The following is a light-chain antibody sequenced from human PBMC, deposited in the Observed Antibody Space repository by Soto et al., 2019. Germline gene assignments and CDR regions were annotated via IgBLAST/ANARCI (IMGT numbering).Light chain of an antibody. V-gene: IGKV3-20*01. J-gene: IGKJ1*01. Sequence: DNVMTQSPDTLSVSPGDRATLSCRASRIIGHNYLAWYQQKRGQPPRLLIYATSTRATGIPDRFSGSGSVTNFTLTISRLEPEDFAVYYCQQFGISPLTFGQGTKVEIK. CDR1: RIIGHNY. CDR3: QQFGISPLT. CDR2: ATS.